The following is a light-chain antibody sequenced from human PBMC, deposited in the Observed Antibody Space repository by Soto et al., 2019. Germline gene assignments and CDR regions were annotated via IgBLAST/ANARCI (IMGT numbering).Light chain of an antibody. CDR1: QSVSSN. J-gene: IGKJ5*01. CDR3: QQYNNWPGIT. Sequence: EIVMTQSPATLSVSPGERATLSCRASQSVSSNLAWFQHKPGQAPRLLIYGASTRATGIPARFSGSGSGTDFTVTISILQSEAFAVYYCQQYNNWPGITFGQGTRLEIK. CDR2: GAS. V-gene: IGKV3-15*01.